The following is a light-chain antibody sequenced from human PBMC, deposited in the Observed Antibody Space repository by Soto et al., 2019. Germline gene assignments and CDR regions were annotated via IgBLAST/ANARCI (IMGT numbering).Light chain of an antibody. J-gene: IGLJ2*01. Sequence: QSVLTQPPSASGTPGQRVTISCSGSSSNIGSNTVNWYQQLPGTAPKLLIYSNNQRPSGVPDRFSGSKSGTSATLAISGLQSEDDADYYCAAWADSLNGPKVVFGGGTKLTVL. CDR3: AAWADSLNGPKVV. CDR1: SSNIGSNT. CDR2: SNN. V-gene: IGLV1-44*01.